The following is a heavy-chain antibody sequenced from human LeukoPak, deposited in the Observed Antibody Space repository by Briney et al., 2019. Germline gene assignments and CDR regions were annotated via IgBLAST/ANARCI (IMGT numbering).Heavy chain of an antibody. D-gene: IGHD3-10*01. J-gene: IGHJ4*02. CDR1: GFTFDDYA. CDR3: ARAQFYGLDY. CDR2: ISWNSGSI. Sequence: PGRSLRLSCAASGFTFDDYAMHWVRQAPGKGLEWVSGISWNSGSIGYADSVKGRFTISRDNAKNSLYLQMNSLRAEDTAVYYCARAQFYGLDYWGQGTLVTVSS. V-gene: IGHV3-9*01.